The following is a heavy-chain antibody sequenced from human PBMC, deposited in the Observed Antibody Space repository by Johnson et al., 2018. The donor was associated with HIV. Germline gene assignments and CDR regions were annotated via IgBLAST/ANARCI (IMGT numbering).Heavy chain of an antibody. V-gene: IGHV3-7*05. J-gene: IGHJ3*02. CDR3: ASADYNGVSPGAFDI. Sequence: VQLVESGGGLVQPGGSLRLSCAASGFTFSTYWMSWVRQAPGKGLEWVAKIRQDGSEKYYVDSVKGRFTISRDNAKNSLYLQMNSLRAEDTAVYYCASADYNGVSPGAFDIWGQGTTVTVSS. D-gene: IGHD2-8*01. CDR2: IRQDGSEK. CDR1: GFTFSTYW.